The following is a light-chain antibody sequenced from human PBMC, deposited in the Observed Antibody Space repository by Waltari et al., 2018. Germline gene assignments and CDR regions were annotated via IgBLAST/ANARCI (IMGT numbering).Light chain of an antibody. V-gene: IGKV1-33*01. J-gene: IGKJ2*01. CDR1: HDISAY. CDR2: DAS. Sequence: DIQMTQSPSSLSASVGDTVTITCQANHDISAYRNWYQQKPGKAPNLLISDASHLEAGVPSRFSGSGYGTDFTFTISSLQPEDFATYYCQQHDNPPFTFGQGTKLEIK. CDR3: QQHDNPPFT.